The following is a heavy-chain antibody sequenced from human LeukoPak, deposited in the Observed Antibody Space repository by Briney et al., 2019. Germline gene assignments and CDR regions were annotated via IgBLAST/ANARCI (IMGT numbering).Heavy chain of an antibody. CDR1: GGTFSSYA. J-gene: IGHJ4*02. Sequence: PGASVKVSCKASGGTFSSYAISWVRQAPGQGLEWMGGVIPIFGTASYAQKFQGRVTMTRDTSTSTVYMELSSLRSEDTAVYYCARNPADKYGSGSYLAPLGSWGQGTLVTVSS. V-gene: IGHV1-69*05. D-gene: IGHD3-10*01. CDR3: ARNPADKYGSGSYLAPLGS. CDR2: VIPIFGTA.